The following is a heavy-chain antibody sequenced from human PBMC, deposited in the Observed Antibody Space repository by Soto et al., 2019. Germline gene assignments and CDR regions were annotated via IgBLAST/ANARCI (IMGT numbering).Heavy chain of an antibody. D-gene: IGHD2-21*01. CDR2: IYYSGST. Sequence: SETLSLTCTVSGGSISSSRYYWAWIRQPPGKGLEWIGSIYYSGSTHYNPSLKSRVSISVDTSKNQFSLRLSSVTAADTAVYYCARHMWISVSIYNYSYMDVWGKGTTVTVSS. CDR1: GGSISSSRYY. V-gene: IGHV4-39*01. CDR3: ARHMWISVSIYNYSYMDV. J-gene: IGHJ6*03.